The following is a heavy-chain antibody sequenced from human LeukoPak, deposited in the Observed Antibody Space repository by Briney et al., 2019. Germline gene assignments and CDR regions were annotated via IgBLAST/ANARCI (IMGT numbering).Heavy chain of an antibody. CDR1: GFTFGDYA. J-gene: IGHJ4*02. Sequence: GGSLRLSCTASGFTFGDYAMNWVRQAPGKGLAWVSYISSSGSTIYYADSVKGRFTISRDNAKNSLYLQMNSLRDEDTAVYYCAREGDSVTMIVPHFDYWGQGTLVTVSS. CDR3: AREGDSVTMIVPHFDY. V-gene: IGHV3-48*03. CDR2: ISSSGSTI. D-gene: IGHD3-22*01.